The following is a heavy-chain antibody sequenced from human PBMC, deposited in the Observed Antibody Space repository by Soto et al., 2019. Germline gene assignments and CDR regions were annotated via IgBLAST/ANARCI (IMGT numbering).Heavy chain of an antibody. Sequence: QLQLQESGSGLVTPSQTLSLTCAVSGGSISSGGYSWSWIRQPPWKGLGWIGYIYHSGSTYYNPPIKSRVTISVDMSKIQSSLKLSSVTAAAKAVYYCARDDHGGWFYPGGQRNRVNVYS. CDR2: IYHSGST. CDR1: GGSISSGGYS. CDR3: ARDDHGGWFYP. J-gene: IGHJ5*01. D-gene: IGHD3-16*01. V-gene: IGHV4-30-2*01.